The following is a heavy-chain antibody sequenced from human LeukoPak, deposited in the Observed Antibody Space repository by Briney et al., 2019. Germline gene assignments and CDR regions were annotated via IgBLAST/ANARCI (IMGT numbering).Heavy chain of an antibody. V-gene: IGHV4-34*01. CDR1: GGSFSGYY. Sequence: SETLSLTCAVYGGSFSGYYWSWIRQPPGKGLEWIGSIYYSGSTYYNPSLKSRVTISVDTSKNQFSLKLSSVTAADTAVYYCARDWLVHCGGDCYSLYFDYWGQGTLVTVSS. CDR2: IYYSGST. D-gene: IGHD2-21*02. J-gene: IGHJ4*02. CDR3: ARDWLVHCGGDCYSLYFDY.